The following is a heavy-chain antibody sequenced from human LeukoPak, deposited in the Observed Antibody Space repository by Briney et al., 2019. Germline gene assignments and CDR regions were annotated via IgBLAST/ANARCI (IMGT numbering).Heavy chain of an antibody. Sequence: GGSLRLSCAASGFTVSSNYMSWVRQAPGKGLEWVSVIYSGGSTYYADSVKGRFTISRDNSKNTLYLQMNSLRAEDTAVYYCASSLRLGELSLYYWGQGTLVTVSS. CDR3: ASSLRLGELSLYY. V-gene: IGHV3-53*01. CDR1: GFTVSSNY. D-gene: IGHD3-16*02. CDR2: IYSGGST. J-gene: IGHJ4*02.